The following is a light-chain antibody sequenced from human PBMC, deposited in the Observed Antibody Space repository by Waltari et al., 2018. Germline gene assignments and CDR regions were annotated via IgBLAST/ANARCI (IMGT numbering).Light chain of an antibody. Sequence: QSALTQPPSVSGSPGQSVTPSCSGTCSDVGCENRVSWYQQPPGTSPKLIIYDVRNRPSGVSHRFSGSRSGNTASLTISGLQAEDEADYYCSSYTANTRFFGGGTKLTVL. CDR1: CSDVGCENR. V-gene: IGLV2-18*02. CDR3: SSYTANTRF. J-gene: IGLJ2*01. CDR2: DVR.